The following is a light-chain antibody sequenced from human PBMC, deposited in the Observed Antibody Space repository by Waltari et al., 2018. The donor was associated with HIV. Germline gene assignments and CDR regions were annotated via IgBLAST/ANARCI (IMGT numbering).Light chain of an antibody. CDR2: GNI. Sequence: QPVLTQPPSVSGAPGRGVTVSCTGSGSNIGAGYDVHWYQQLPGTAPKLLIYGNINRPSGVPDRFSASKSGTSASLAITGLQPEDEADYYCQSYDSSLSAWVFGGGTKLTVL. J-gene: IGLJ3*02. V-gene: IGLV1-40*01. CDR3: QSYDSSLSAWV. CDR1: GSNIGAGYD.